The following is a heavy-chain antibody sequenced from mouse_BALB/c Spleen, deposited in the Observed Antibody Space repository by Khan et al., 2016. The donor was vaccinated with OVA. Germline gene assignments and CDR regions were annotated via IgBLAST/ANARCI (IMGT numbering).Heavy chain of an antibody. CDR1: GYTFTNYG. J-gene: IGHJ1*01. V-gene: IGHV9-1*02. Sequence: QIQLVQSGPELKKPGETVKISCKASGYTFTNYGMNWVKQAPGKGLKWMGWINTYTGEPTYADDFKGRFVFSLENSASTAYLQISNLKNEDMAAYFCARISFYWYSDVWGAGTTVTVSS. CDR2: INTYTGEP. D-gene: IGHD6-2*01. CDR3: ARISFYWYSDV.